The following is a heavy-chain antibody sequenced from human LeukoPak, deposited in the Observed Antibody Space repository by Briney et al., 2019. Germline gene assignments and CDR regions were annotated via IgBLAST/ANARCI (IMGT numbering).Heavy chain of an antibody. CDR2: INPNRGGT. J-gene: IGHJ4*02. V-gene: IGHV1-2*02. Sequence: ASVKVSCKASGYTFTGYYMHWVRQAPGQGLEWMGWINPNRGGTNYAQKFQGRVTMTRDTSISTAYMELSRLRSDDTAVYYCARSSYYYDSSGYYVYWGQGTLVTVSS. D-gene: IGHD3-22*01. CDR1: GYTFTGYY. CDR3: ARSSYYYDSSGYYVY.